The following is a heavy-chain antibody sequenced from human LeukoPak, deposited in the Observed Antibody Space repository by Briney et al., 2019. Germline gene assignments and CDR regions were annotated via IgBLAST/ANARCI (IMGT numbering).Heavy chain of an antibody. J-gene: IGHJ6*02. V-gene: IGHV1-8*01. CDR1: GYTFTSYD. D-gene: IGHD3-9*01. CDR3: ARGSDRRYFDWLPTSYYGMDV. Sequence: ASVKVSCKASGYTFTSYDINWVRQATGQGLEWMGWMNPNSGNAGYAQKFQGRVTMTRNTSISTAYMELSSLRSEDTAVYYCARGSDRRYFDWLPTSYYGMDVWGQGTTDTVSS. CDR2: MNPNSGNA.